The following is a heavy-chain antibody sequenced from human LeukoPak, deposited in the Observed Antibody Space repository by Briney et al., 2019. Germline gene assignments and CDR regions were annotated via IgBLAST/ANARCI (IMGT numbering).Heavy chain of an antibody. J-gene: IGHJ4*02. Sequence: PGGSLRLSCVASGFTFSSYGMNWVRQAPGKGLQWVSSIANTGGNTYYADSVRGRFTISRDNSKNTLYLQMNNLRDEDTAVYYCAKEGIGAAGRRFDCWGQGTPVTVSS. CDR2: IANTGGNT. CDR3: AKEGIGAAGRRFDC. D-gene: IGHD6-13*01. CDR1: GFTFSSYG. V-gene: IGHV3-23*01.